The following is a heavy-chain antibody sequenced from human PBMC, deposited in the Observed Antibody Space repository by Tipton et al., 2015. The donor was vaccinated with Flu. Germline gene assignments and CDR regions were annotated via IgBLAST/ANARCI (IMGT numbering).Heavy chain of an antibody. Sequence: SLRLSCAASGFTFSSYGMHWVRQAPGKGLEWVAVIWYDGSNKYYADPVKGRFTISRDNSKNTLYLQMNSLRAEDTAVYYCARDLRGYYYDSSGPEGIWGQGTMVTVSS. J-gene: IGHJ3*02. D-gene: IGHD3-22*01. CDR1: GFTFSSYG. CDR3: ARDLRGYYYDSSGPEGI. CDR2: IWYDGSNK. V-gene: IGHV3-33*01.